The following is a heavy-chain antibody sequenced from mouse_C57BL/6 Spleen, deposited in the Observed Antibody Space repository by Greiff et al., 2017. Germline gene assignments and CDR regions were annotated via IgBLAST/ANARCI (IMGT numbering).Heavy chain of an antibody. Sequence: EVKLMESGGGLVQPGGSMKLSCVASGFTFSNYWMNWVRQSPEKGLEWVAQIRLKSDNYATHYAESVKGRFTNSRDNSKSSVYLQMNNLRAEDTGIYYCTVYGHWFAYWGQGTLVTVSA. D-gene: IGHD1-1*01. CDR3: TVYGHWFAY. CDR1: GFTFSNYW. CDR2: IRLKSDNYAT. J-gene: IGHJ3*01. V-gene: IGHV6-3*01.